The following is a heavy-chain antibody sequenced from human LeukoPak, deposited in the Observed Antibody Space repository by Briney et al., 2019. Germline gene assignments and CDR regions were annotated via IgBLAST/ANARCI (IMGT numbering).Heavy chain of an antibody. CDR3: ARERLGFRVDV. CDR2: INTSGNT. CDR1: GDSISNYY. V-gene: IGHV4-4*07. D-gene: IGHD3-10*01. Sequence: SETLSLTCTVSGDSISNYYWTWIRQSAGKGLQWIGRINTSGNTNYNPYLKSRVTMSLDTSKNQFSLNLSSVTAADAAVYYCARERLGFRVDVWGKGTTVTVSS. J-gene: IGHJ6*04.